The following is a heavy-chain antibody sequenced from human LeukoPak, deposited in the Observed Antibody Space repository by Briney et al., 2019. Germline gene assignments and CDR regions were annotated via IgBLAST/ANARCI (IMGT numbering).Heavy chain of an antibody. D-gene: IGHD1-1*01. V-gene: IGHV1-46*01. Sequence: ASVKVSCKASGYTFTSNYMYWVRQAPGQGLEWMGIINPSGGSTSYAQKFQGRLTMTRDTSTSTVYMELSSLRSEDTAVYYCARDGMSTTGTTNFDYWGQGTLVTVSS. J-gene: IGHJ4*02. CDR2: INPSGGST. CDR1: GYTFTSNY. CDR3: ARDGMSTTGTTNFDY.